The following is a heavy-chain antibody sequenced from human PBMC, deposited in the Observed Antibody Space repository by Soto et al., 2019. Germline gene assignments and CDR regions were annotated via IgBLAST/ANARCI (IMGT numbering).Heavy chain of an antibody. J-gene: IGHJ6*04. CDR1: GFTVSSNY. Sequence: GGSLRLSCAASGFTVSSNYMSWVRQAPGKGLEWVSVIYSGGSTYYADSVKGRFTISRDNSKNTLYLQMNSLRAEDTAVYYCATGYCSGGSCPVSMDVWGKGTTVTVSS. CDR2: IYSGGST. V-gene: IGHV3-53*01. CDR3: ATGYCSGGSCPVSMDV. D-gene: IGHD2-15*01.